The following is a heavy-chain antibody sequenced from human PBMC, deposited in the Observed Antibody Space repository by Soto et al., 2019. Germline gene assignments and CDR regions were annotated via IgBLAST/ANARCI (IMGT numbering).Heavy chain of an antibody. CDR1: GFTFSRYG. V-gene: IGHV3-30*18. CDR3: AKPMLSMVRFFGPLQYGMDV. CDR2: ISYDGSNK. D-gene: IGHD5-18*01. J-gene: IGHJ6*02. Sequence: GGSLRLSCAASGFTFSRYGMHWVRQAPGKGLEWVAVISYDGSNKYYADSVKGRFTISRDNSKNTLYLQMNSLRAEDTAVYYCAKPMLSMVRFFGPLQYGMDVWGQGTTVTVSS.